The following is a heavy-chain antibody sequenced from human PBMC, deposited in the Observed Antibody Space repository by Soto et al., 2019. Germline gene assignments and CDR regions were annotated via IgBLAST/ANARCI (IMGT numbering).Heavy chain of an antibody. D-gene: IGHD6-19*01. CDR2: IDPSDSYT. J-gene: IGHJ6*02. Sequence: PGESLKISCKGSGYSFTSYWISWVRQMPGKGLEWMGRIDPSDSYTNYSPSFQGHVTISADKSISTAYLQWSSLKASDTAMYYCARRTGIPVAGYGMDVWGQGTTVTVSS. CDR1: GYSFTSYW. V-gene: IGHV5-10-1*01. CDR3: ARRTGIPVAGYGMDV.